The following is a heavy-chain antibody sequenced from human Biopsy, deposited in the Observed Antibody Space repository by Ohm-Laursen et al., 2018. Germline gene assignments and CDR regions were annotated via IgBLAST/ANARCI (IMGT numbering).Heavy chain of an antibody. J-gene: IGHJ2*01. CDR1: GFTFTSYA. D-gene: IGHD4-11*01. CDR3: ARDGKRWDYSTYFSWHFDL. V-gene: IGHV3-30*03. CDR2: ISYDGSGE. Sequence: SLRLSCAASGFTFTSYAMHWVRQAPGKGLEWVAVISYDGSGEYYADSLQGRFIISRDNPKNTVDLQMNSLRAEDTAVYFCARDGKRWDYSTYFSWHFDLWGRGTLVTVSS.